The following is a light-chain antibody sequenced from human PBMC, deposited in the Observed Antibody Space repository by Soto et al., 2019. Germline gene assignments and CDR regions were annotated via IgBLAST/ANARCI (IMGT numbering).Light chain of an antibody. CDR1: QSISSH. Sequence: DIQMTQSPSCLSASVGDTVTITCRASQSISSHLHWYQQKTGKAPKLLIYAASGLQNGVPSRFSGSGSGTDFTLTISSLQSEDLATYYCQQSFSTPLTFGGGTKVDIK. V-gene: IGKV1-39*01. CDR2: AAS. J-gene: IGKJ4*01. CDR3: QQSFSTPLT.